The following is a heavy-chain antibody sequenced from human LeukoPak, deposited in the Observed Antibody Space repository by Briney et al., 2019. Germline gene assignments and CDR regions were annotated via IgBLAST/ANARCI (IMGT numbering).Heavy chain of an antibody. CDR2: INPNSGGT. CDR3: ARALRSYSSSWYTGFDYYYYYMDV. J-gene: IGHJ6*03. Sequence: GASVKVSCKASGYTFTGYYMHWVRQAPGQGLEWMGWINPNSGGTNYAQKFQGRVTMTRDTSISTAYMELSRLRSDDTAVYYCARALRSYSSSWYTGFDYYYYYMDVWGKGTTVTVSS. D-gene: IGHD6-13*01. CDR1: GYTFTGYY. V-gene: IGHV1-2*02.